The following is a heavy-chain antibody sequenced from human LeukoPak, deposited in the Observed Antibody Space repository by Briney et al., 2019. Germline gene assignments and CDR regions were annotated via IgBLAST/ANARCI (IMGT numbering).Heavy chain of an antibody. J-gene: IGHJ3*02. CDR3: ARVDYYDSSGYHDAFDI. CDR1: GYTFTSYG. Sequence: ASVKVSCKASGYTFTSYGISWVRQAPGQGLEWMGWISAYNGNTNYAQKLQGRVTMTADTSTSTAYMELRSLRSDDTAVYYCARVDYYDSSGYHDAFDIWGQGTMVTVSS. CDR2: ISAYNGNT. D-gene: IGHD3-22*01. V-gene: IGHV1-18*01.